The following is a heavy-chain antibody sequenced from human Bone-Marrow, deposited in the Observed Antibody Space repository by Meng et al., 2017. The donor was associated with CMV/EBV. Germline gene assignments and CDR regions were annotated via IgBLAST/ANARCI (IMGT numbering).Heavy chain of an antibody. CDR3: ARSRPFQLPRRWFDP. V-gene: IGHV1-8*03. D-gene: IGHD2-2*01. CDR2: MNPNSGNT. Sequence: ASVKVSCKASGYTFTSYDINWVRQATGQGLEWMGWMNPNSGNTGYAQKFQGRVTITRNTSISTAYMELSSLRSEDTAVYYCARSRPFQLPRRWFDPSGQGTLVTVSS. CDR1: GYTFTSYD. J-gene: IGHJ5*02.